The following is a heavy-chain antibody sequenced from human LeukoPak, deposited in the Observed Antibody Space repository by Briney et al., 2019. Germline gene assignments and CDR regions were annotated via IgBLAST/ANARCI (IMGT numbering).Heavy chain of an antibody. Sequence: ASVKVSCKASGYTFTGYYMHWVRQAPGQGLEWMGWINPNSGGTNYAQKFQGRVTMTRDTSISTAYMELSRLRSDDTAVYYCARVHWNYQNWFDPWGQGTLVTVSS. D-gene: IGHD1-7*01. V-gene: IGHV1-2*02. CDR2: INPNSGGT. CDR3: ARVHWNYQNWFDP. J-gene: IGHJ5*02. CDR1: GYTFTGYY.